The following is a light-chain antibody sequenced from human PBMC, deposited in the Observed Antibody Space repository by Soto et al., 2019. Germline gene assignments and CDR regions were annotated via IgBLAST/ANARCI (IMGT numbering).Light chain of an antibody. CDR2: DAS. CDR1: QSVSTY. V-gene: IGKV3-11*01. Sequence: EIVLTQSPAALSLSPWERATVSCMASQSVSTYLAWYQQRPGQAPRLLIYDASYRATDIPPRFSGSGSGTDFTLTISSLEPEDFAVYYCQQRRSWPPTITFGQGTRLEIK. CDR3: QQRRSWPPTIT. J-gene: IGKJ5*01.